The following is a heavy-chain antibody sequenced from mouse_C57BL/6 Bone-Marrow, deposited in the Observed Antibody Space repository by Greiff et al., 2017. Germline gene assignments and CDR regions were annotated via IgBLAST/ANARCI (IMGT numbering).Heavy chain of an antibody. V-gene: IGHV3-8*01. D-gene: IGHD2-5*01. CDR2: ISYCDST. CDR1: GYSITSDY. CDR3: ARSIPSYSNPYYFDY. J-gene: IGHJ2*01. Sequence: EVKLQESGPGLAKPSQTLSLTCSVTGYSITSDYWNWIRKFPGNKLEYIGHISYCDSTYYNPSLKSRISITRDTSKNQYYRQLNSVTTEDTATYYCARSIPSYSNPYYFDYWGQGTTLTVSS.